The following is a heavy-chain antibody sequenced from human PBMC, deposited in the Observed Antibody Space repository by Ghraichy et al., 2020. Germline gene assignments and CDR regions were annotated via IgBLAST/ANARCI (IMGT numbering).Heavy chain of an antibody. CDR3: AKWTYGGSSWWFDP. Sequence: GGSLRLSCAASGFTFSYYWMSWVRQAPGKGLEWVANIKQDGSEIYYVDSVKGRFTISRDNAKNSLYLQMNSLRAEDTAVYYCAKWTYGGSSWWFDPWGQGTLVTVSS. J-gene: IGHJ5*02. CDR2: IKQDGSEI. D-gene: IGHD6-6*01. V-gene: IGHV3-7*02. CDR1: GFTFSYYW.